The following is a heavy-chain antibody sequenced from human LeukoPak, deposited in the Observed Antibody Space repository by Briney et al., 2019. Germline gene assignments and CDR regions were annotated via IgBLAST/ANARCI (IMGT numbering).Heavy chain of an antibody. J-gene: IGHJ3*02. V-gene: IGHV3-74*03. CDR3: LRFLEWSDAFDS. Sequence: GGSLRLSCAASGFIFRSYWMHWVRQAPGKGLVWVSRINSDGSNATYADSVKGRFTISRDNVRNTLYLQMNSLRAEDTAVYYCLRFLEWSDAFDSWGQETMVTVSS. D-gene: IGHD3-3*01. CDR1: GFIFRSYW. CDR2: INSDGSNA.